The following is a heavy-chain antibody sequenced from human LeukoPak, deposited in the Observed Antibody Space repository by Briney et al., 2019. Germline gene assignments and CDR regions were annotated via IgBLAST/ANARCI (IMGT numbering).Heavy chain of an antibody. CDR3: ARNSSGHSFEY. V-gene: IGHV4-38-2*01. Sequence: SETLSLTCAVSGYSIISDYYWGLIRQSPGKGLEWIGSVYHSGSTHYNPSLKSRVTMSVDTSKNQFSLKLNSVTAADTAVYYCARNSSGHSFEYWGQGSLVAVSS. J-gene: IGHJ4*02. CDR2: VYHSGST. CDR1: GYSIISDYY. D-gene: IGHD6-19*01.